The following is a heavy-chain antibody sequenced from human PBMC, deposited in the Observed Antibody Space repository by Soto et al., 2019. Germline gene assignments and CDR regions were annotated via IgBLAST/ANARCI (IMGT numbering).Heavy chain of an antibody. D-gene: IGHD6-13*01. V-gene: IGHV4-31*03. CDR1: GGSISSGGYY. CDR3: ARYLQQLSYNWFDP. J-gene: IGHJ5*02. Sequence: SETLSLTCTVSGGSISSGGYYWSWIRQHPGKGLEWIGYIYYSGSTYYNPSLKSRVTISVDTSKNQFSLKLSSVTAADTAVYYCARYLQQLSYNWFDPWGHGTLVTVSS. CDR2: IYYSGST.